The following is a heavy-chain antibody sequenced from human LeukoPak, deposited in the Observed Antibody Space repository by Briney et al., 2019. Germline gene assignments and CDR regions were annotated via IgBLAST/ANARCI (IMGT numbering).Heavy chain of an antibody. CDR1: GGSISSGGYS. V-gene: IGHV4-30-2*01. J-gene: IGHJ4*02. Sequence: PSQTLSLTCAVSGGSISSGGYSWSWIRQPPGKGLEWIGYIYHSGSTYYNPSLKSRVTISVDRSKNQFSLKLSSVTAADTAVYYCARVVAGYYYFDYWGQGTLVTVSS. CDR3: ARVVAGYYYFDY. D-gene: IGHD3-9*01. CDR2: IYHSGST.